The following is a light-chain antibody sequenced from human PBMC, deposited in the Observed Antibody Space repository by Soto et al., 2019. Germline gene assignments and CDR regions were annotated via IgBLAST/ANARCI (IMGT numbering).Light chain of an antibody. CDR3: QQYLSYPIT. Sequence: DIQMTPSPSTLSASLGDRVTITCRASQRLSSWLAWYQQKPGKAPKSLIYKASSLESGVPSRFSGSGSGTEFTLTISSLQPDDFATYYCQQYLSYPITFGQGTRLEIK. J-gene: IGKJ5*01. CDR1: QRLSSW. CDR2: KAS. V-gene: IGKV1-5*03.